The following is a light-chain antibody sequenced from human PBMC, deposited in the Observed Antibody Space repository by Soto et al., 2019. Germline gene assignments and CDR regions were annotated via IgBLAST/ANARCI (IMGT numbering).Light chain of an antibody. V-gene: IGLV2-14*01. CDR2: DVT. J-gene: IGLJ3*02. CDR1: SSDFGGYNY. CDR3: SSYTSSSTPLV. Sequence: QSVLTQPASVSGSPGQSITISCTGTSSDFGGYNYVSWYQQHPGKAPKLMIYDVTNRPSGVSNRFSGSKSGNTASLTISGLQAEDEADYYCSSYTSSSTPLVFGGGTKLTVL.